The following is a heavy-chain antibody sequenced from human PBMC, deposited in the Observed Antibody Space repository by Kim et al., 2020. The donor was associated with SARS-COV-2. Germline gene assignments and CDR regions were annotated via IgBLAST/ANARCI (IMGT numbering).Heavy chain of an antibody. CDR1: GFTFSSYA. J-gene: IGHJ4*02. CDR3: AKCYYDSSGYHLGVYFDY. Sequence: GGSLRLSCAASGFTFSSYAMSWVRQAPGKGLEWVSAISGSGGSTYYAASVKGRFTISRDNSKNTLYLQMNSLRAEDTAVYYCAKCYYDSSGYHLGVYFDYWGQGTLVTVSS. D-gene: IGHD3-22*01. CDR2: ISGSGGST. V-gene: IGHV3-23*01.